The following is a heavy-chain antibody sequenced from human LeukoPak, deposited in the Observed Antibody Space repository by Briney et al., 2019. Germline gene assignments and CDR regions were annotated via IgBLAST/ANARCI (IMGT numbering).Heavy chain of an antibody. V-gene: IGHV3-23*01. CDR2: ISGSGGST. CDR3: ARDRGTVTTWFDY. Sequence: SGGSPRLSCAASGFTFSSYAMSWVRQAPGKGLEWVSAISGSGGSTYYADSVKGRFTISRDNSKNTLYLQMNSLRAEDTAVYYCARDRGTVTTWFDYWGQGTLVTVSS. J-gene: IGHJ5*01. CDR1: GFTFSSYA. D-gene: IGHD4-17*01.